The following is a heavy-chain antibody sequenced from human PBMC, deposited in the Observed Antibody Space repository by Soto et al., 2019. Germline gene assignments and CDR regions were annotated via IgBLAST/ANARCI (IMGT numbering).Heavy chain of an antibody. CDR2: ISYDGSNK. CDR1: GFTFSSYA. J-gene: IGHJ4*02. CDR3: ARDKRDLRFLEWSYYFDY. Sequence: ESGGGVVQPGRSLRLSCAASGFTFSSYAMHWVRQAPGKGLEWMAVISYDGSNKYYADSVKGRFTISGDNSKNTLYLQMNSLRAEDTAVYYCARDKRDLRFLEWSYYFDYWGQGTLVTVSS. V-gene: IGHV3-30-3*01. D-gene: IGHD3-3*01.